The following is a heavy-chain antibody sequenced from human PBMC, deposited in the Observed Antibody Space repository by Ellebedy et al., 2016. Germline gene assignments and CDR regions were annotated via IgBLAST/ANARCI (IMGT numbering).Heavy chain of an antibody. J-gene: IGHJ4*02. CDR3: VRERRIGIGVETTWYIDF. Sequence: SETLSLTXSLSGFSGDSIRSYFWSWIRQSAGKGLEWIGRISGSGNTRENPSLRSRLSMSVDASENVLSLSLTSVTAADTATYYCVRERRIGIGVETTWYIDFWGQGTLVTVSS. CDR2: ISGSGNT. V-gene: IGHV4-4*07. D-gene: IGHD1-14*01. CDR1: GFSGDSIRSYF.